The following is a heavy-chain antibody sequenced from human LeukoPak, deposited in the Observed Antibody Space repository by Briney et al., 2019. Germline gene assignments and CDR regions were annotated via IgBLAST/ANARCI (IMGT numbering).Heavy chain of an antibody. CDR1: GFSFSSYR. Sequence: GGSLRLSCEASGFSFSSYRMSWVRHSPGKGLEWVATIKQEESETYYVDSVKGRFTISRDNAKNSLFLQMNSVRAEDTAVYYCARVFAYDFWSGYYIDYWGRGTLVSVSS. J-gene: IGHJ4*02. CDR2: IKQEESET. D-gene: IGHD3-3*01. CDR3: ARVFAYDFWSGYYIDY. V-gene: IGHV3-7*01.